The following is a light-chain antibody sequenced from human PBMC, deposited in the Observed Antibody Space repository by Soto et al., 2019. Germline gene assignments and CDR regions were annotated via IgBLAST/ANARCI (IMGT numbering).Light chain of an antibody. J-gene: IGKJ5*01. CDR3: QQSSSTLSIT. CDR2: AAS. V-gene: IGKV1-39*01. CDR1: ESIARH. Sequence: DIQMTQSPSSLSASVGDRVTITYRASESIARHLNWYQQKPGKAPKLLIYAASSLQNGVPSRFRGGGSGTDFTLTISNLQPEDFATYYCQQSSSTLSITFGQGTRLEIK.